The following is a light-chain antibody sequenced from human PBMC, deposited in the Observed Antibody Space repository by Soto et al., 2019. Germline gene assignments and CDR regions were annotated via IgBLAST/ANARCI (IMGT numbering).Light chain of an antibody. CDR3: QQSYGTPRT. CDR1: QSISTY. CDR2: AAS. V-gene: IGKV1-39*01. Sequence: DIQMTQSPSSLSASVGDRVTIACRASQSISTYLNWYQQKPGKTPKLLIYAASSLQSGVPSRFSGSGSGTDFTLTISSLQPEDFAIYYCQQSYGTPRTFGQGTRVEVK. J-gene: IGKJ1*01.